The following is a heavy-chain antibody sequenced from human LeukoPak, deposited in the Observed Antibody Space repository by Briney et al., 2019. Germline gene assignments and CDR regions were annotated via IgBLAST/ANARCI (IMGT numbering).Heavy chain of an antibody. CDR1: GFTFSSYA. D-gene: IGHD3-16*02. CDR3: AKDSTPRYDYVWGSYRHDAFDI. Sequence: GGSLRLSCAASGFTFSSYAMSWVRQAPGKGLEWVSAISGSGGRTYYADSVKGRFTISRDNSKNTLYLQMNSLRAEDTAVYYCAKDSTPRYDYVWGSYRHDAFDIWGQGTMVTVSS. CDR2: ISGSGGRT. V-gene: IGHV3-23*01. J-gene: IGHJ3*02.